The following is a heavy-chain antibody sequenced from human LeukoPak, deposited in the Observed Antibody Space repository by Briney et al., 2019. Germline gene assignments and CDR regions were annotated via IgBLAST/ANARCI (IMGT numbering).Heavy chain of an antibody. CDR3: ARVDPYCSSTSCYDDY. D-gene: IGHD2-2*01. CDR1: GYTFIDYC. Sequence: ASVKVSCKASGYTFIDYCFIWVVHDIGQGLQWMGGISAYNGNTNYAQKLQGRVTMTTDTSTSTAYMELRSLRSDDTAVYYCARVDPYCSSTSCYDDYWGQGTLVTVSS. J-gene: IGHJ4*02. V-gene: IGHV1-18*01. CDR2: ISAYNGNT.